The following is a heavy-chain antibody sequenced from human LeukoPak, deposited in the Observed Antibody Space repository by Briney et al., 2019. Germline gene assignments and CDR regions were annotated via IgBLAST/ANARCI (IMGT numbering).Heavy chain of an antibody. Sequence: PSETLSLTCAVYGGSFSGYYWSWIRQPPGKGLEWIGEINHSGSTNYNPSLKSLVTISVDTSKNQFSLKLSSVTAADTAVYYCARGARITMIRSFDYWGQGTLVTVSS. J-gene: IGHJ4*02. CDR2: INHSGST. D-gene: IGHD3-22*01. CDR1: GGSFSGYY. CDR3: ARGARITMIRSFDY. V-gene: IGHV4-34*01.